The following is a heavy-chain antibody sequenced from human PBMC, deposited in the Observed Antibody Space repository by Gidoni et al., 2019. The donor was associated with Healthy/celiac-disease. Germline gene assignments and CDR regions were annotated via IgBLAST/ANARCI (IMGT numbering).Heavy chain of an antibody. CDR1: AFTFPSYA. V-gene: IGHV3-23*01. J-gene: IGHJ4*02. D-gene: IGHD6-6*01. CDR2: IRGSGGST. CDR3: AKRHGARSSSSQSHYFDY. Sequence: EVQLFESGGGLVQPGGYLRLSCAASAFTFPSYATSWFRQAPGTGLGWVSAIRGSGGSTYYADSVKGRFTISRDNAKNTLYLQMNSLRAEDTAVYYCAKRHGARSSSSQSHYFDYWGQGTLVTVSS.